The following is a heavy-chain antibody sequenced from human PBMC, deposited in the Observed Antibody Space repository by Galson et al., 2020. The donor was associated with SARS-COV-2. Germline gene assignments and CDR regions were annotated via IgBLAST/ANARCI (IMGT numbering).Heavy chain of an antibody. J-gene: IGHJ3*02. CDR1: GGSISSYY. Sequence: ASETLSLTCTVSGGSISSYYWSWIRQPPGKGLEWIGYIYYSGSTNYNPSLKSRVTISVDTSKNQFSLKLSSVTAADTAVYYCARDTSLRRKFPDYDSRDAFDIWGQGTMVTVSS. CDR3: ARDTSLRRKFPDYDSRDAFDI. CDR2: IYYSGST. D-gene: IGHD3-22*01. V-gene: IGHV4-59*01.